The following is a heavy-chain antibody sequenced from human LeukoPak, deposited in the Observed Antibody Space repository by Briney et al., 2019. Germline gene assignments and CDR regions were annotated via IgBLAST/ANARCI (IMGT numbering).Heavy chain of an antibody. CDR1: GGSFSGYY. Sequence: SETLSLTCAVYGGSFSGYYWSWIRQPPGKGLEWIGEINHTGSTTYHPSLKSRVTISVDTSKNQFSLKLSSVTAADTAVYYCASRYSSGWLNWGQGTLVTVSS. CDR3: ASRYSSGWLN. D-gene: IGHD6-19*01. CDR2: INHTGST. J-gene: IGHJ4*02. V-gene: IGHV4-34*01.